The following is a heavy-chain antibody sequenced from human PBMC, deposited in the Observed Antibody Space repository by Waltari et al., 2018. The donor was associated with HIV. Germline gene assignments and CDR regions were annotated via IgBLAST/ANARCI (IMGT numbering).Heavy chain of an antibody. CDR1: GFNFGDYA. CDR3: IKEASLMVWAPEKSPV. V-gene: IGHV3-23*03. D-gene: IGHD3-10*01. Sequence: VGSGFNFGDYAMSWVRQSPGRGLQWISHISVGGTTTSYADSVKGRFTIFRENSRNTLYLQLNDLRTEDTAVYFCIKEASLMVWAPEKSPVWGRGTTVTVSP. CDR2: ISVGGTTT. J-gene: IGHJ3*01.